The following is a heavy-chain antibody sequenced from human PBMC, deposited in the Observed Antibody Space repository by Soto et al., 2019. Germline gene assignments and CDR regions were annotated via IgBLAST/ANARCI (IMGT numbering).Heavy chain of an antibody. CDR1: GGTFSSYA. Sequence: SVKVSCKASGGTFSSYAISWVRQAPGQGLEWMGWINPFDGSRMFAQSFQGRVTMTRDTSTSTVYMEVSSLRSEDTAVYYCSRVDPGETSPFDHWGQGTLVTVS. J-gene: IGHJ4*02. V-gene: IGHV1-69*10. CDR2: INPFDGSR. CDR3: SRVDPGETSPFDH. D-gene: IGHD3-10*01.